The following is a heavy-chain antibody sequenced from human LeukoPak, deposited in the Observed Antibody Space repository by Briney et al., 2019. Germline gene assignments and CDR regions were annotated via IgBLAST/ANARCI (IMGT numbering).Heavy chain of an antibody. CDR2: IKSKTNGGTT. CDR1: GFVFSDAW. D-gene: IGHD3-3*01. V-gene: IGHV3-15*01. J-gene: IGHJ4*02. CDR3: STMSAIFGVVIPDY. Sequence: GGSLRLSCAVSGFVFSDAWMSWVRQAPWKGLEWVGRIKSKTNGGTTDYAAPVKGRFSISRDDSKNTLFLQTYSLRTEDTGVYYCSTMSAIFGVVIPDYWGQGTLVSVSP.